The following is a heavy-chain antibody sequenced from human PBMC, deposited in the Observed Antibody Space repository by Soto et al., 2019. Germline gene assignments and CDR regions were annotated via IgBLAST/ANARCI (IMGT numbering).Heavy chain of an antibody. D-gene: IGHD1-26*01. Sequence: EVQLVESGGGLVQPGGSLRLSCAASGFTFSSYWMSWVRQAPGKGLEWVANIKQDGSEKYYVDSVKGRFTISRDNAKNSLYLQMNSLRAEDTAVYYCARERRRYSGSCPYFDYWGQGTLVTVSS. J-gene: IGHJ4*02. CDR3: ARERRRYSGSCPYFDY. CDR1: GFTFSSYW. CDR2: IKQDGSEK. V-gene: IGHV3-7*01.